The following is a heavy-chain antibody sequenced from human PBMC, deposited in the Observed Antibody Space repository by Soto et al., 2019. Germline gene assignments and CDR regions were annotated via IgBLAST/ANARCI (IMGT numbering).Heavy chain of an antibody. CDR3: ARGSGET. Sequence: QVQLVESGGGVVQPGRSLRLSCAASGFTFSSYAMHWVRQAPGKGLEWVAVISYDGSNRYYADSVKGRFTISRDNSKNTLYLQMNSLRAEDTAVYYCARGSGETWGQGTLVTVS. V-gene: IGHV3-30-3*01. CDR2: ISYDGSNR. D-gene: IGHD3-16*01. CDR1: GFTFSSYA. J-gene: IGHJ4*02.